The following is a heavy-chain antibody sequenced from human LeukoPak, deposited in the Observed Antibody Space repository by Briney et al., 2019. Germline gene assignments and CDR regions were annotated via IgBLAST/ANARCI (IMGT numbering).Heavy chain of an antibody. CDR1: GGSISGYY. D-gene: IGHD3-22*01. CDR2: MYYNGNT. CDR3: CSDSSGYYSFDY. J-gene: IGHJ4*02. V-gene: IGHV4-59*08. Sequence: PSETLSLTCTVSGGSISGYYWTWIRQPPGKGLEWIGYMYYNGNTNYNPSLKSRVTISVDTSKNQFSLKLSSVTAADTAVYYCCSDSSGYYSFDYWGQGTLVTVSS.